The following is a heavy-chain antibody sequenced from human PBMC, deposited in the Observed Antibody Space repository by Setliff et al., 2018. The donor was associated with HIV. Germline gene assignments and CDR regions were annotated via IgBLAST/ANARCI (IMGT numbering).Heavy chain of an antibody. CDR3: ARASRWGSIPFDY. Sequence: SETLSLTCTVSGDSISDYYWTWIRQPPGKGLEWLANILYGGNTYYNPSLKSRITMSIDTSKNQLSLKLNSVTAADTAVYFCARASRWGSIPFDYWGQGTLVTVSS. D-gene: IGHD2-21*01. CDR2: ILYGGNT. V-gene: IGHV4-59*04. J-gene: IGHJ4*02. CDR1: GDSISDYY.